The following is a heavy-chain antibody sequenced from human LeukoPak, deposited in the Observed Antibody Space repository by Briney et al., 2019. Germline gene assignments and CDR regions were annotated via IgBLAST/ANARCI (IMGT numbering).Heavy chain of an antibody. CDR2: IYRSGST. D-gene: IGHD4-17*01. CDR1: GGSINSGAYS. V-gene: IGHV4-30-2*01. Sequence: SETLSLTCAVSGGSINSGAYSWSWIRQPPGKGLEWIGYIYRSGSTYYNPSLKSRVTISVDRSKNQFSLRLSSVTAADAAMYYCARFYGDYQNHFDYWGQGTLVTVSS. CDR3: ARFYGDYQNHFDY. J-gene: IGHJ4*02.